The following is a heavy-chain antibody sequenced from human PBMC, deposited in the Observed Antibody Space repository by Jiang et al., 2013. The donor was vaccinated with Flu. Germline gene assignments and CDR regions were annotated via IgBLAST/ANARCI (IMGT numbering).Heavy chain of an antibody. CDR1: GGSVSSGRYY. CDR3: ARSSRTIDY. Sequence: GSGLVKPSETVSLTCTVSGGSVSSGRYYWSWIRQPPGKGLEWIGYIYYTGSTNYNPSLKSRVTISVDTSKNQLSLRLTSVTAADTAVYYCARSSRTIDYWGQGTLVTASS. V-gene: IGHV4-61*01. CDR2: IYYTGST. J-gene: IGHJ4*02.